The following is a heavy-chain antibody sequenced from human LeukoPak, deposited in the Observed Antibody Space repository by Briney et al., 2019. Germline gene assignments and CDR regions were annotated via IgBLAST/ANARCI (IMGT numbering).Heavy chain of an antibody. CDR3: ARDLEWELLAGVGVRAFDI. D-gene: IGHD1-26*01. CDR1: GDSVSSNSAA. Sequence: SQTLSLTCAISGDSVSSNSAAWNWIRQSPSRGLEWLGRTYYRSRWYNDYAGSVKSRITINPDTSRNQFSLRVTSVTPEDTAVYYCARDLEWELLAGVGVRAFDIWGQGTMVTVSS. J-gene: IGHJ3*02. CDR2: TYYRSRWYN. V-gene: IGHV6-1*01.